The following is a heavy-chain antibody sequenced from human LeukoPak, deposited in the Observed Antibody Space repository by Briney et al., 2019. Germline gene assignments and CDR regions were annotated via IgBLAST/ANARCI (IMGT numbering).Heavy chain of an antibody. CDR1: GFTFSTYW. Sequence: GGSLRLSCAASGFTFSTYWMHWVRQAPGKGLVWVSRISTDGSTTAYADSVKGRFTISRDNAKNTLYLQMNSLRAEDTAVYYCAQGIAESRFDPWGQGTLVTVSS. D-gene: IGHD6-13*01. V-gene: IGHV3-74*01. CDR2: ISTDGSTT. CDR3: AQGIAESRFDP. J-gene: IGHJ5*02.